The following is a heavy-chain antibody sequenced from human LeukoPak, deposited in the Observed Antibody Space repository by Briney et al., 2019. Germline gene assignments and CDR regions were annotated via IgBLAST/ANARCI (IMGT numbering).Heavy chain of an antibody. V-gene: IGHV4-34*01. J-gene: IGHJ3*02. CDR1: GGSFSGYY. CDR2: INHSGST. CDR3: ARYHNDWRSHDI. Sequence: PSETLSLTCAVYGGSFSGYYWSWIRQPPGKGLEWIGEINHSGSTNYNPSLKSRVTISVDTSKNQFSLKLSSVTAADTAVYHCARYHNDWRSHDIWGQGTMVTVSS. D-gene: IGHD2-21*01.